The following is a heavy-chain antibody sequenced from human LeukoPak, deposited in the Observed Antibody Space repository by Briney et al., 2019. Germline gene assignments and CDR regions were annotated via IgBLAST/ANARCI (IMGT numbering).Heavy chain of an antibody. CDR1: GFSVSNNY. J-gene: IGHJ6*03. CDR2: IYSGGST. Sequence: PGGSLRLSCAASGFSVSNNYMIWVRQAPGKGLEWVSIIYSGGSTYYADSVKGRFTTSRDNSKNTLFLQMTSLRAEDTAVYYCAKDPSNYGSGFMDVWGKGTTVTVSS. CDR3: AKDPSNYGSGFMDV. D-gene: IGHD3-10*01. V-gene: IGHV3-53*05.